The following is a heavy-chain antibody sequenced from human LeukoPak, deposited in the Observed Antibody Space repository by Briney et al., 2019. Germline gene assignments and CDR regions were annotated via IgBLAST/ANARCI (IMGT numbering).Heavy chain of an antibody. CDR2: IRGSGGAT. V-gene: IGHV3-23*01. CDR1: GFTFSSYA. Sequence: GGSLRLSCAASGFTFSSYALSWVRQAPGKGLEWVSAIRGSGGATFYADSVKGRFTVSRDNSKNTLYLQMNSLRAEDTAIYYCAKGRDVWGSCRDYWGQGTLVTVSS. J-gene: IGHJ4*02. D-gene: IGHD3-16*02. CDR3: AKGRDVWGSCRDY.